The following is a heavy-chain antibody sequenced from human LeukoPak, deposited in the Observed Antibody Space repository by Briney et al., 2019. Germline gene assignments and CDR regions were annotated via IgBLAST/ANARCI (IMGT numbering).Heavy chain of an antibody. CDR2: ITWNGDKT. V-gene: IGHV3-20*04. Sequence: GGSLRLSCTASGFKFDDYDMSWVRQVPGKGLEWVSGITWNGDKTGYADSVRGRFAISRDNTKKSLYLQMSSLRAEDTALYYCARDPFCSSRTGCYFEDWFAPWGPGTLVTVSS. D-gene: IGHD2-2*01. J-gene: IGHJ5*02. CDR3: ARDPFCSSRTGCYFEDWFAP. CDR1: GFKFDDYD.